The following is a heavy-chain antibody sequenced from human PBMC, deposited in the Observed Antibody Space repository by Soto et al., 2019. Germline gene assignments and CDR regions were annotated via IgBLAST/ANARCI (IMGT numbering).Heavy chain of an antibody. Sequence: TSETLSLTCTVSGGSISSSSYHWGWIRQPPGKGLEWIGSIYYSGSTYYNPSLKSRVTISVDTSKNQFSLKLSSVTAADTAVYYCARRVVAATGAYYFDYWGQGTLVTVSS. CDR2: IYYSGST. D-gene: IGHD2-15*01. J-gene: IGHJ4*02. CDR1: GGSISSSSYH. CDR3: ARRVVAATGAYYFDY. V-gene: IGHV4-39*01.